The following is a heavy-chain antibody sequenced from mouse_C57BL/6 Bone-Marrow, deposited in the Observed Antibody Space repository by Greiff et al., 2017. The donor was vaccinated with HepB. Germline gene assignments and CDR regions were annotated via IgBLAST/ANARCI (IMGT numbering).Heavy chain of an antibody. CDR3: ARGFPYGY. V-gene: IGHV1-61*01. Sequence: QVQLKQPGAELVRPGSSVKLSYKASGYTFTSYWMDWVKQRPGQGLEWIGNIYPSDSETHYNQKFKDKATLTVDKSSSTAYMQLSSLTSEDSAVYYCARGFPYGYWGQGTTLTVSS. CDR1: GYTFTSYW. J-gene: IGHJ2*01. D-gene: IGHD1-1*02. CDR2: IYPSDSET.